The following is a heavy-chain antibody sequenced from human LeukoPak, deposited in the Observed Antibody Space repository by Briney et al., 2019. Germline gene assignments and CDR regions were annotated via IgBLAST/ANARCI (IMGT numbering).Heavy chain of an antibody. Sequence: ASVKVSCKASGYTFTGYYMHWVRQAPGQGLEWMGWINPNSGGTNYAQKFQGRVTMTRDTSISTAYMELSSLRSEDTAVYYCARGTVVTYYNWFDPWGQGTLVTVSS. V-gene: IGHV1-2*02. J-gene: IGHJ5*02. CDR1: GYTFTGYY. CDR3: ARGTVVTYYNWFDP. D-gene: IGHD3-22*01. CDR2: INPNSGGT.